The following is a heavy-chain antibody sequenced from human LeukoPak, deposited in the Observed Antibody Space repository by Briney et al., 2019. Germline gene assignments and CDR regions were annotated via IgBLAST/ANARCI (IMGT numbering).Heavy chain of an antibody. D-gene: IGHD3-9*01. CDR3: TRDLGLLTASTVGGFDY. V-gene: IGHV1-18*01. CDR1: GYTFSRYA. Sequence: ASVKVSCKASGYTFSRYAINWVRQAPGQGLEWMGWISAYNGNTNYAQKLQGRVTMTTDTSTSTAYMELRSLRSDDTAVYYCTRDLGLLTASTVGGFDYWGQGTLVTVSS. CDR2: ISAYNGNT. J-gene: IGHJ4*02.